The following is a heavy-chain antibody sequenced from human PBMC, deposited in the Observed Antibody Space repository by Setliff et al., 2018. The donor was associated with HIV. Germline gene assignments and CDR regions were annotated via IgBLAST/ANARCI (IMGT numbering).Heavy chain of an antibody. CDR3: ARDTPYYYDSSGYQGDYYYYYYMDV. Sequence: PSETLSLTCNVSGGSISSDSYFWSWIRQPAGKGLEWIGRIYTSGSTNYNPSLKSRVTMSVDTSKNQFSLKLSSVTAADTAVYYCARDTPYYYDSSGYQGDYYYYYYMDVWGKGTTVTVS. CDR1: GGSISSDSYF. D-gene: IGHD3-22*01. V-gene: IGHV4-61*02. CDR2: IYTSGST. J-gene: IGHJ6*03.